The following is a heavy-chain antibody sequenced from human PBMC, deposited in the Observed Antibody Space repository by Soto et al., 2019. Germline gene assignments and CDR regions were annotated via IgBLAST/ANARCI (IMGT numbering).Heavy chain of an antibody. CDR2: ISGSGRYT. CDR1: GFTFDSCV. Sequence: DVQLVESGGDLVQPGGSLRRSCAASGFTFDSCVMSWVRQAPGKGLEWLSLISGSGRYTDYADSVKGRFTISRDNSKNTLYLQMHSLRVEDTAVYYCAKDPPSERMQPDYGMDVWGQGTTVTVSS. V-gene: IGHV3-23*04. D-gene: IGHD6-13*01. CDR3: AKDPPSERMQPDYGMDV. J-gene: IGHJ6*02.